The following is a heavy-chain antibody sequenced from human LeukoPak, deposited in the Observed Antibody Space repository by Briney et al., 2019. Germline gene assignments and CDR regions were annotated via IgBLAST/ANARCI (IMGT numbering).Heavy chain of an antibody. Sequence: GASVKVSCKVSGYTLTELSIHWVRQAPGKGLEWMGSFDPEDGKTIYAQKFQGRVTMTEDTSTDTTYMELNSLRSEDTAVYYCATGHQEVVIPPPYYYYYMDVWGKGTTVTVSS. D-gene: IGHD3-22*01. V-gene: IGHV1-24*01. CDR2: FDPEDGKT. CDR1: GYTLTELS. J-gene: IGHJ6*03. CDR3: ATGHQEVVIPPPYYYYYMDV.